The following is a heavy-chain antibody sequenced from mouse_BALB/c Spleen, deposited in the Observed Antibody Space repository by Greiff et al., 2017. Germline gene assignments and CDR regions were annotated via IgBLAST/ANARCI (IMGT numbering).Heavy chain of an antibody. D-gene: IGHD1-1*01. J-gene: IGHJ2*01. CDR3: ARAGLLRYYFDY. CDR1: GFSLTSYG. CDR2: IWAGGST. V-gene: IGHV2-9*02. Sequence: VKLMESGPGLVAPSQSLSITCTVSGFSLTSYGVHWVRQPPGKGLQWLGVIWAGGSTNYNSALMSRLSISKDNSKSQVFLKMNSLQTDDTAMYYCARAGLLRYYFDYWGQGTTLTVSS.